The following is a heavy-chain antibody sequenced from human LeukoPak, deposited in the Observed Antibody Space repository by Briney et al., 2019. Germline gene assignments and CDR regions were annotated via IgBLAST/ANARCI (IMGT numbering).Heavy chain of an antibody. Sequence: GGSLRLSCAVSGFTFSSYARRWEGQAQGKGREWVSAISCSGGSKDYKDSVKGRITIDRDNPKNTLYLQMNSLRPEDTAVYYCAKLPVLTGDYFDSWGQGPLVTVSS. D-gene: IGHD2-8*02. CDR1: GFTFSSYA. CDR3: AKLPVLTGDYFDS. CDR2: ISCSGGSK. V-gene: IGHV3-23*01. J-gene: IGHJ4*02.